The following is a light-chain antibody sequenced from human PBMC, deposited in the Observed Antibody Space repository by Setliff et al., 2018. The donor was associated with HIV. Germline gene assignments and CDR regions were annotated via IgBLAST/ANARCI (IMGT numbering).Light chain of an antibody. J-gene: IGLJ1*01. CDR2: DVT. Sequence: QSALTQPASMSGSPGQSITISRTGTSDDVGASNYVPWYQQHPGKAPKLIIYDVTKRPSGVPDRFSGSKSGNTASLTISGLQSEDEGDYFCCSYAGTYTSLYVFGAGTKVTVL. CDR3: CSYAGTYTSLYV. CDR1: SDDVGASNY. V-gene: IGLV2-11*01.